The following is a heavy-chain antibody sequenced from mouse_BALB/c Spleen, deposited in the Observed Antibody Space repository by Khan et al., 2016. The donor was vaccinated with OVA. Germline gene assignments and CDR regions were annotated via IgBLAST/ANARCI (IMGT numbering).Heavy chain of an antibody. CDR2: ISYSGST. D-gene: IGHD1-1*01. Sequence: VQLKQSGPGLVKPSQSLSLTCTVTGYSITSNYAWNWIRQFPGNKLEWMGYISYSGSTSYNPSLKNRISITRDTSKNQFFLPLNSVTTEDTATYYCERKNYYGYAVDYWGQGTSVTVSS. J-gene: IGHJ4*01. CDR1: GYSITSNYA. CDR3: ERKNYYGYAVDY. V-gene: IGHV3-2*02.